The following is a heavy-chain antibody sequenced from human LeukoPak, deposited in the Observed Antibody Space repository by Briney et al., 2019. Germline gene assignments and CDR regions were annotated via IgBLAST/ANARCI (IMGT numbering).Heavy chain of an antibody. Sequence: TTSETLSLTCTVSGASISSHYWSWIRQPPGKGLEWIGYISYSGSTDYNPSLKSRVTISVDTSKNQLSLKMNSVTAADTAMYYCAREGTAGTNLNWFDPWGQGTLVTVSS. CDR1: GASISSHY. D-gene: IGHD1-1*01. V-gene: IGHV4-59*11. J-gene: IGHJ5*02. CDR3: AREGTAGTNLNWFDP. CDR2: ISYSGST.